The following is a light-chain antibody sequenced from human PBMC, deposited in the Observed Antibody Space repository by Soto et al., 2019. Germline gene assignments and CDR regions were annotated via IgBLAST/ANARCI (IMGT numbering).Light chain of an antibody. J-gene: IGKJ2*01. CDR3: QQRASWPHA. V-gene: IGKV3-11*01. Sequence: EIVLTQSPATLSLSPGERATLYCSASQSVSSYFLWYHQTPGQAPSLLIHDASNRATGIPARFSGSGSGTDFTLTSSSLEPEDSAVYYCQQRASWPHAFGQGTKLEI. CDR2: DAS. CDR1: QSVSSY.